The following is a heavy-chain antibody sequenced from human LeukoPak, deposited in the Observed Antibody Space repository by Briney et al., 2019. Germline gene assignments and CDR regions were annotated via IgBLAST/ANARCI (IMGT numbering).Heavy chain of an antibody. D-gene: IGHD1-26*01. J-gene: IGHJ4*02. CDR1: GFTFSSYW. CDR2: IKQDGSEK. CDR3: ARGRLSIVGATDY. Sequence: GGSLRLSCAASGFTFSSYWMSWVRQAPGKGLEWVANIKQDGSEKYYVDSVKGRFTISRDNAKNSLYLQMNSLRVEDTAVYYCARGRLSIVGATDYWGQGTLVTVSS. V-gene: IGHV3-7*01.